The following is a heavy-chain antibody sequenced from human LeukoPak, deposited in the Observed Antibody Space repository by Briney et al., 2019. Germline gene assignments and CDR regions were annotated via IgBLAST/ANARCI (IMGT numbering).Heavy chain of an antibody. Sequence: SETLSLTCTVSGDSISTCYWSWIRQPAGKGPEWIGRIYISGRTNYNPSLESRVTLSLDTSKNHFSLKLRSVTAADTAVYYCAKGPYTNFFDSWGHGTLVTVSS. CDR3: AKGPYTNFFDS. J-gene: IGHJ4*01. CDR2: IYISGRT. D-gene: IGHD4-11*01. V-gene: IGHV4-4*07. CDR1: GDSISTCY.